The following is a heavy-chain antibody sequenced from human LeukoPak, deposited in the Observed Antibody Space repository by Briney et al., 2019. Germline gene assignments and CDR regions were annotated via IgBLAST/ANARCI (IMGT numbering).Heavy chain of an antibody. J-gene: IGHJ4*02. V-gene: IGHV3-23*01. CDR2: IFGSGGST. Sequence: GGSLGLSCAASGFTFSSYAMYWVRQAPGKGLEWVSGIFGSGGSTHYADSVKGRFTISRDNSKNTVYLQMNSLRAEDTAVYYCAKTTTGYSSGRYPGWPVDYWGQGTLVTVSS. D-gene: IGHD6-19*01. CDR1: GFTFSSYA. CDR3: AKTTTGYSSGRYPGWPVDY.